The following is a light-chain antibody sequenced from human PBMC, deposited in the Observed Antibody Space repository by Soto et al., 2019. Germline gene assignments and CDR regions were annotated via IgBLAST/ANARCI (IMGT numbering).Light chain of an antibody. CDR2: ATP. Sequence: IQMTQSPSSLSASLGDRVTITCRASQNIDNYLNWYQQKPGKAPKLLIYATPTLQSGVPPRFSGSGSGTDFTLAISSLQPEDSATYYCLQDINYPWTFGQGTKVDIK. CDR1: QNIDNY. J-gene: IGKJ1*01. V-gene: IGKV1-6*01. CDR3: LQDINYPWT.